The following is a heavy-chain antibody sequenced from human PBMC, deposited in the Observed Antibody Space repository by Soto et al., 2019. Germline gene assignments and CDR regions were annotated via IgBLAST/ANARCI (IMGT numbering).Heavy chain of an antibody. V-gene: IGHV4-4*02. CDR1: GASIISNDW. CDR2: TFHSGRT. CDR3: ARANLRSGWTFDH. Sequence: PSETLSLTCSVCGASIISNDWWIWIRQTPGKGLEWIGETFHSGRTNYSPSFKSRVTISVDTSKSQFSLEMASVTAADTAVYYCARANLRSGWTFDHWGQGSPVTAPQ. D-gene: IGHD6-19*01. J-gene: IGHJ4*02.